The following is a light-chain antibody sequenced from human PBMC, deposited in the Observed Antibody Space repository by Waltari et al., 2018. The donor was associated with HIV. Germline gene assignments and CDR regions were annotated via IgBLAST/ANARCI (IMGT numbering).Light chain of an antibody. Sequence: YELTQPPSVSVSTGQTASITCSGDVLPKEYPYWYQQKQGQAPVLVIHTDIEMPSGIPERFSGSSSGTTVTLTISGFQAEDEADYYCQSTDSSGAFVFGTGTRVTVL. CDR2: TDI. CDR1: VLPKEY. CDR3: QSTDSSGAFV. J-gene: IGLJ1*01. V-gene: IGLV3-25*03.